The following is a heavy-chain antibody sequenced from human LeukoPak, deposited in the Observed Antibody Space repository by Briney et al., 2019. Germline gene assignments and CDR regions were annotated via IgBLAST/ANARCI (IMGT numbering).Heavy chain of an antibody. J-gene: IGHJ5*02. CDR3: ANKPAGFDP. V-gene: IGHV3-38-3*01. CDR2: ISGGST. Sequence: PGGSLRLSCAASGFTVSSNEMSWVRQAPGKGLEWVSSISGGSTYYADSVKGRFTISRDNSKNTLYLQMNSLRAEDTAVYYCANKPAGFDPWGQGTLVTVSS. CDR1: GFTVSSNE. D-gene: IGHD1-14*01.